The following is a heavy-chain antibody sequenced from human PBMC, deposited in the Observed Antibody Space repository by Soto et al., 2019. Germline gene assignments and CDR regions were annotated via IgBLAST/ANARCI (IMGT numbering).Heavy chain of an antibody. J-gene: IGHJ6*02. CDR2: IYHSGST. Sequence: SETLSLTCAVYGGSFSGYYWSWIRQPPGKGLEWIGEIYHSGSTYYNPSLKSRVTISVDTSKNQFSLKLSSVTAADTAVYYCARERYCSSTSCYRDYYYGMDVWGQGTTVTVSS. CDR3: ARERYCSSTSCYRDYYYGMDV. CDR1: GGSFSGYY. D-gene: IGHD2-2*02. V-gene: IGHV4-34*09.